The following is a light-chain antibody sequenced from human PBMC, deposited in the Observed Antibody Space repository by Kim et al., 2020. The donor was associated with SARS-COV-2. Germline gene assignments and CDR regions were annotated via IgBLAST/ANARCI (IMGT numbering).Light chain of an antibody. Sequence: EIVLTQSPGTLSLSPGERATLSCRASQFVSSSYLAWYQQRPGQAPRLLIYAASRRATGIPDRFSGSDSRTDFTLTISRVEPEDFAVYYCQQYYTSSHTFSQGTKLEI. CDR3: QQYYTSSHT. V-gene: IGKV3-20*01. CDR1: QFVSSSY. J-gene: IGKJ2*01. CDR2: AAS.